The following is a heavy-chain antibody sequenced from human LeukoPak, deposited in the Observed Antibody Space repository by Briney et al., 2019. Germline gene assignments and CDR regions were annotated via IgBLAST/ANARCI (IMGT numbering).Heavy chain of an antibody. Sequence: GGSLRLSCVTSGFTFSNYGMHWVRQLPGKGLEWVAVISYDSEGDYHVDSVKGRFTISRDNSKNTPYLQMNSLRVEDTAVYYCAKDGGNWYDSEGNYLMRSYMDVWGKGTTVSVSS. J-gene: IGHJ6*03. V-gene: IGHV3-30*18. CDR2: ISYDSEGD. D-gene: IGHD3-16*01. CDR3: AKDGGNWYDSEGNYLMRSYMDV. CDR1: GFTFSNYG.